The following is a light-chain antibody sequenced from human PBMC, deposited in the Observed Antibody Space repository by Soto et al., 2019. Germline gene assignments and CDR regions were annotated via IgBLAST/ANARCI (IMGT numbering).Light chain of an antibody. CDR3: QQYANSAFT. V-gene: IGKV3-20*01. Sequence: EIVLTQSPGTLPLSPGERATLSCRASQSVSSNYLVWYQQKPGQSPRPLIYGASSRANGIPDRFSGSGSGTDFTLTISRLEPEDFAVYYCQQYANSAFTFGQATKMEIK. CDR1: QSVSSNY. CDR2: GAS. J-gene: IGKJ2*01.